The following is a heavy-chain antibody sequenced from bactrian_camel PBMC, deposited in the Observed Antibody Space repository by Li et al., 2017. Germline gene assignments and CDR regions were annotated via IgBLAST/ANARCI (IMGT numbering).Heavy chain of an antibody. CDR2: IYSGAGST. D-gene: IGHD2*01. Sequence: DVQLVESGGGLVQPGGSLRLSCAASGFAFRTCAMTWVRQVPGNGLEWVSAIYSGAGSTYYTESVKGRFTISRDNAKRTVYLQMNSLKPEDAAMYYCAAVRRGSGYRSCRPGDAPFSYYGQGTQVTVS. J-gene: IGHJ4*01. CDR1: GFAFRTCA. V-gene: IGHV3S40*01.